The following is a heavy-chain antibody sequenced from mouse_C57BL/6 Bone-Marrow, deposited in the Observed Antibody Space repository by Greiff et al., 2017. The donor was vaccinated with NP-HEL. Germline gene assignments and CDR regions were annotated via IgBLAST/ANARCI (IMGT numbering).Heavy chain of an antibody. CDR1: GFTFSSYG. V-gene: IGHV5-6*01. Sequence: EVKLVESAGDLVKPGGSLKLSCAASGFTFSSYGMSWVRQTPDKRLEWVATISSGGSYTYYPDSVKGRFTISRDNAKNTLYLQMSSLKSEDTAMYYCARHGGGLRPWFAYWGQGTLVTVSA. CDR3: ARHGGGLRPWFAY. D-gene: IGHD2-4*01. CDR2: ISSGGSYT. J-gene: IGHJ3*01.